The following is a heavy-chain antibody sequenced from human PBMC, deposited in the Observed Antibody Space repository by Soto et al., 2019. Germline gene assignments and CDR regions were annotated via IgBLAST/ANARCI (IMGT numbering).Heavy chain of an antibody. CDR2: ISYDGSNK. V-gene: IGHV3-30*18. J-gene: IGHJ4*02. D-gene: IGHD3-22*01. CDR1: GFTFSSYG. Sequence: GGSLRLSCAASGFTFSSYGMHWVRQAPGKGLEWVAVISYDGSNKYYADSVKGRVTISRDNSKDTVFLQMNSLRAGDTAVYSCAKYYYDRSGSPLAFDYWGQGTLVTVSS. CDR3: AKYYYDRSGSPLAFDY.